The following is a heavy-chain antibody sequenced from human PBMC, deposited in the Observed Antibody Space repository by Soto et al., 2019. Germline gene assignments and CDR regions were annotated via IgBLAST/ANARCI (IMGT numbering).Heavy chain of an antibody. CDR1: GLTFRGSA. J-gene: IGHJ4*02. CDR3: TRHADLGYCSSTSCYDFDY. V-gene: IGHV3-73*01. Sequence: GASLILSSAASGLTFRGSAQHSVREASGKGLEWVGRIRSKANSYATEYAASVKGRFTISRDDSKNTAYLQMNSLKTEDTALYYCTRHADLGYCSSTSCYDFDYWGQGT. CDR2: IRSKANSYAT. D-gene: IGHD2-2*01.